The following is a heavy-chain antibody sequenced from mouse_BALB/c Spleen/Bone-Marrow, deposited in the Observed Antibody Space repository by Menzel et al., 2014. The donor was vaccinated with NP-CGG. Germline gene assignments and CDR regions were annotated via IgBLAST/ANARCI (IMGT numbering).Heavy chain of an antibody. V-gene: IGHV5-17*02. J-gene: IGHJ4*01. CDR3: ARSTWSYYNGMDH. Sequence: DVKLVESGGGLVQPGGSRKLSCAASGFTFSNFGIHWVRQAPEKGLEWVAYISGVSSTIYYADTVKGRFTISRDNPKNTLFLQMTSLRSEDTAMYYCARSTWSYYNGMDHWGQGTSVTVSS. CDR1: GFTFSNFG. CDR2: ISGVSSTI. D-gene: IGHD1-1*01.